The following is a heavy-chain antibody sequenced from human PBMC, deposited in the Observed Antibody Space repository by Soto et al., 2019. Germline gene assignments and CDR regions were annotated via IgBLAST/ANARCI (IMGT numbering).Heavy chain of an antibody. CDR2: IYYSGST. Sequence: PAGTLSLTCTVSGDTISRSRFHWGRLRQPPGKGLEWIGSIYYSGSTYYNLSLRSRITISIDTSRSQFSLKMNSVTAADTAVYYCAKEGGIVDDNWFGPWGKGILVTV. CDR1: GDTISRSRFH. CDR3: AKEGGIVDDNWFGP. V-gene: IGHV4-39*02. D-gene: IGHD2-15*01. J-gene: IGHJ5*02.